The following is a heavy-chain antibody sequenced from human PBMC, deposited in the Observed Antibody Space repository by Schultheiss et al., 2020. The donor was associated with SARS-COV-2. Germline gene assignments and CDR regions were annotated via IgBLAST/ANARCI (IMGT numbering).Heavy chain of an antibody. CDR3: ARGPRKAAAGTRLGLDYGMDV. D-gene: IGHD6-13*01. CDR1: GGSISSYY. Sequence: SQTLSLTCPVSGGSISSYYWSWIRQPAGKGLEWIGRIYTSGSTNYNPSLKSRVTISVDTSKNQFSLKLSSVTAADTAVYYCARGPRKAAAGTRLGLDYGMDVWGQGTTVTVSS. J-gene: IGHJ6*02. CDR2: IYTSGST. V-gene: IGHV4-4*07.